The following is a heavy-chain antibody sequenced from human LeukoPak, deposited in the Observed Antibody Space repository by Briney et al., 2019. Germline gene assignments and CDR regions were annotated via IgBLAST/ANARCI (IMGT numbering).Heavy chain of an antibody. CDR1: GFTFSSYA. J-gene: IGHJ4*02. D-gene: IGHD2-2*01. CDR2: IYDNT. CDR3: AKRGSCCFDY. Sequence: GGSLRLSCAASGFTFSSYAMSWVRQAPGRGLEWVSTIYDNTYYADSVKGRFTISRDNSKNTLYLQMNSLRAEDTAVYYCAKRGSCCFDYFGQGTMVTVSS. V-gene: IGHV3-23*01.